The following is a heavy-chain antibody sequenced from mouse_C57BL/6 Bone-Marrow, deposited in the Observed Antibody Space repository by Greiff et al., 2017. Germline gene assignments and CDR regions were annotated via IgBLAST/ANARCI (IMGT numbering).Heavy chain of an antibody. D-gene: IGHD1-1*01. CDR3: ARSGTTVVASFPHWYFDV. CDR2: IDPEDGET. CDR1: GFNIKDYY. V-gene: IGHV14-2*01. Sequence: EVKLMESGAELVKPGASVTLSCTASGFNIKDYYMPWVKQRTEQGLEWIGRIDPEDGETKYAPKFPGKATITADTSSNTAYLQLRSLTSEDTAVYYCARSGTTVVASFPHWYFDVWGTGTTVTVSS. J-gene: IGHJ1*03.